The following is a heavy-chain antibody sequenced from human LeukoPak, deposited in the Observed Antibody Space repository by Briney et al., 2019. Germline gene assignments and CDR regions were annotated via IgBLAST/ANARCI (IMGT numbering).Heavy chain of an antibody. CDR3: ARGLGDY. J-gene: IGHJ4*02. Sequence: GGSLRLSCAASGFIFSNYWMHWVGQAPGKGLVWVSRIDSDGSITTHADSVKGRFTISRDNAKNTLYLQMNSLRADDTAVYFCARGLGDYWGQGTLVTVSS. V-gene: IGHV3-74*01. CDR2: IDSDGSIT. CDR1: GFIFSNYW. D-gene: IGHD7-27*01.